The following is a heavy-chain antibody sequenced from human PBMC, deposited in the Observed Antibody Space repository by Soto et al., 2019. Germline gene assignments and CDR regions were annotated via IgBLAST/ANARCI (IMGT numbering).Heavy chain of an antibody. V-gene: IGHV4-34*01. CDR2: INHSGST. Sequence: SQTLSLTCAVYGGSFSGYYWSWIRQPPGKGLEWIGEINHSGSTNYNPSLKSRVTISVDTSKNQFSLKLCSVTAADTAVYYCARANLPYYYDSSGYLYYFDYWGQGTLVTVSS. CDR3: ARANLPYYYDSSGYLYYFDY. D-gene: IGHD3-22*01. J-gene: IGHJ4*02. CDR1: GGSFSGYY.